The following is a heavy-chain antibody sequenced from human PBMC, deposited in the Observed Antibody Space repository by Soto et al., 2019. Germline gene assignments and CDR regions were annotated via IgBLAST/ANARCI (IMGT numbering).Heavy chain of an antibody. J-gene: IGHJ5*02. CDR2: IYYSGST. CDR1: GGSISSGGYY. D-gene: IGHD3-10*01. Sequence: SETLSLTCTVSGGSISSGGYYWSWIRQHPGKGLEWIGYIYYSGSTYYNPSLKSRVTISVDTSKNQFSLKLSSVTAADTAVYYCARVRVRGVYPFDPWGQGTLVTVSS. V-gene: IGHV4-31*02. CDR3: ARVRVRGVYPFDP.